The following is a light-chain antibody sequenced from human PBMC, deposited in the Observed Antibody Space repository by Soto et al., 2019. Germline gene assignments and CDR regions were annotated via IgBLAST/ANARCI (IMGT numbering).Light chain of an antibody. CDR2: DAS. J-gene: IGKJ2*01. CDR1: QGISSA. Sequence: AIQLTQSPSSLSASVGDRVTITCRASQGISSALAWYQQKPGKAPKLLIYDASSLESGVPSRFSGSGSRTDFTLTISCLQPEDFATYYCQQFNSYLYTFGQGTKLEIK. V-gene: IGKV1-13*02. CDR3: QQFNSYLYT.